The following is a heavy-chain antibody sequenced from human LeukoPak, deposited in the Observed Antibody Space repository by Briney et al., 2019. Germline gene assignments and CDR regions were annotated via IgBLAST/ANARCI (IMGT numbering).Heavy chain of an antibody. Sequence: GGSLRLSCAASGFTLSTYSMNWVRQAPGKGLEWVSSISSSSSYIYYTDSVKGRFTISRDNAKNSLYLQMNSLRAEDTAVYYCARGRGCSSTSCYPDCWGQGTLVTVSS. CDR1: GFTLSTYS. J-gene: IGHJ4*02. CDR2: ISSSSSYI. V-gene: IGHV3-21*01. CDR3: ARGRGCSSTSCYPDC. D-gene: IGHD2-2*01.